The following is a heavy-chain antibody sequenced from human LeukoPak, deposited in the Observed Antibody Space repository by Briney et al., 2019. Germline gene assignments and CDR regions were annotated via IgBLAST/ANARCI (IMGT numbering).Heavy chain of an antibody. Sequence: GGSLRLSCAASGFTFSSYGMHWVRQAPGKGLEWVAVILYDGSNKYYADSVKGRFTISRDNSKNTLYLQMNSLRAEDTAVYYCAKEPYGDYVDYWGQGTLVTVSS. CDR1: GFTFSSYG. V-gene: IGHV3-30*18. CDR3: AKEPYGDYVDY. D-gene: IGHD4-17*01. CDR2: ILYDGSNK. J-gene: IGHJ4*02.